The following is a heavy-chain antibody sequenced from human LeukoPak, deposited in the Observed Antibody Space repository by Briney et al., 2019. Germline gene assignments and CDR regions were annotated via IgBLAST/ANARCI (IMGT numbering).Heavy chain of an antibody. J-gene: IGHJ6*03. CDR1: GGTFSSYA. CDR3: ARGLTLEWLLREVGDYYYYMDV. Sequence: SVKVSCKASGGTFSSYAISWVRQAPGQGLEWMGGIIPIFGTANYAQKFQGRVTITTDESTSTAYMELSSLRSEDTAVYYCARGLTLEWLLREVGDYYYYMDVWGKGTTVTVSS. D-gene: IGHD3-3*01. CDR2: IIPIFGTA. V-gene: IGHV1-69*05.